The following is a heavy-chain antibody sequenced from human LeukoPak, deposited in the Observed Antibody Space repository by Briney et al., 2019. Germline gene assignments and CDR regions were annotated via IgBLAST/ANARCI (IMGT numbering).Heavy chain of an antibody. D-gene: IGHD1-26*01. CDR3: ARYLSGRGSLFDY. CDR2: ISSSGSTI. V-gene: IGHV3-48*03. Sequence: GGSLRLSCAASGFTFSSYEMNWVRQAPGEGLEWVSYISSSGSTIYYADSVKGRFTISRDNAKNSLYLQMNSLRAEDTAVYYCARYLSGRGSLFDYWGQGTLVTVSS. J-gene: IGHJ4*02. CDR1: GFTFSSYE.